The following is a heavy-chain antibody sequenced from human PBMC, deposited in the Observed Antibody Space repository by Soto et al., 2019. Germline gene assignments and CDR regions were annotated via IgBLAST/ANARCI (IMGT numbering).Heavy chain of an antibody. J-gene: IGHJ3*02. Sequence: SETLSLTCTVSGGSITSSYWSWIRRPPGKGLEWIAYIYDTGISGYTPSTSYNPSLKSRVTMSVDTSKSQFSLKLTSVTAADTAVYYCASTYAGYCSGGSCLDAFDIWRQGTMVTVSS. CDR1: GGSITSSY. V-gene: IGHV4-59*01. CDR2: IYDTGISGYTPST. D-gene: IGHD2-15*01. CDR3: ASTYAGYCSGGSCLDAFDI.